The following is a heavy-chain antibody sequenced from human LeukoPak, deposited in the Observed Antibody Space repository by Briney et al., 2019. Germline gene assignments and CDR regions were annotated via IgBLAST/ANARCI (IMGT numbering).Heavy chain of an antibody. V-gene: IGHV4-39*01. CDR2: IYYSGST. D-gene: IGHD5-18*01. Sequence: SETLSLTCTVSGGSISSSSYYWGRIRQPPGKGLEWIGSIYYSGSTYYNPSLKSRVTISVDTSKNQFSLKLSSVTAADTAVYYCARTTINRIQLWMYYFDYWGQGTLVTVSS. J-gene: IGHJ4*02. CDR3: ARTTINRIQLWMYYFDY. CDR1: GGSISSSSYY.